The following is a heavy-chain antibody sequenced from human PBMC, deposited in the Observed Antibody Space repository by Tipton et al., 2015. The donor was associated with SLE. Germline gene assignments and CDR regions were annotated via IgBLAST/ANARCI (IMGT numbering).Heavy chain of an antibody. D-gene: IGHD3-3*01. Sequence: TLSLTCTVSGGSISSSNYYWGWIRQPPGKGLEWIATIYYNGATQYNPSLKSRVTISIDTSKNQFSLKLNSVTAADTAVYYCARGREEASDFWSGYRIYYFDFWGQGMQVTVSS. J-gene: IGHJ4*02. CDR1: GGSISSSNYY. V-gene: IGHV4-39*01. CDR2: IYYNGAT. CDR3: ARGREEASDFWSGYRIYYFDF.